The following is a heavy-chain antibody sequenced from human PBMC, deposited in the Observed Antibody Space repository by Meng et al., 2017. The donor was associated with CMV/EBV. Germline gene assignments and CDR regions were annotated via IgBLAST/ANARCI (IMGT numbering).Heavy chain of an antibody. CDR3: ARHGMWLIRNAY. CDR1: GASSKSANNI. CDR2: IYYSKST. Sequence: QLQLQQACPGLVTPSGTLSLSCSVSGASSKSANNIWGWIRQPPGKGLEWIASIYYSKSTYYNPSLKSRVTIAVDTSKNQFSLRLSSVTAADTAVYYCARHGMWLIRNAYWGQGTLVTVSS. D-gene: IGHD2-21*01. V-gene: IGHV4-39*07. J-gene: IGHJ4*02.